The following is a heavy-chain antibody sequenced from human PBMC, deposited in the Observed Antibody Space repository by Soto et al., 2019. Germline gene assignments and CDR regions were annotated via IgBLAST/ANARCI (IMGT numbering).Heavy chain of an antibody. CDR2: IIPIFGTA. CDR1: GGTFSSYA. CDR3: AREEYCSGGSCLNWFDP. D-gene: IGHD2-15*01. Sequence: QVQLVQSGAEVKKPASSVKVSCKASGGTFSSYAISWVRQAPGQGLEWMGGIIPIFGTANYAQKFQGRVTITADESTSTAYMELSSLRSEDTAVYYCAREEYCSGGSCLNWFDPWGQGTLVTVSS. J-gene: IGHJ5*02. V-gene: IGHV1-69*01.